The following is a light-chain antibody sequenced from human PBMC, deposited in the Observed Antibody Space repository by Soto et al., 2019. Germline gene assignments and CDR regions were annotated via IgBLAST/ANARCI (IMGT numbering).Light chain of an antibody. CDR1: TNDIGDYNY. Sequence: QSALTQPASMSGSPGQSITISCTGTTNDIGDYNYVSWYQQHPGKAPKLIIYEVSKRPSGVSNRFSGSMSGNTASLTISGLQAEDESDYYCSSYTSSGTLYVFGTGTKVTVL. CDR3: SSYTSSGTLYV. J-gene: IGLJ1*01. V-gene: IGLV2-14*01. CDR2: EVS.